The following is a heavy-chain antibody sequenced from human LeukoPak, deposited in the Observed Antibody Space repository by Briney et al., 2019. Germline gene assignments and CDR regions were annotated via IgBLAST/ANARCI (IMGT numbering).Heavy chain of an antibody. CDR1: GLIFIDYW. Sequence: GGSLRLSCEASGLIFIDYWVNWVRQGPGMGLEWVSRIKTDGSEASYGDSVKDRFVISIDNSKSMLFLQMNNLRADDTATYFCVRDVGPYGGSHGPDGGQGTLVIVSS. CDR3: VRDVGPYGGSHGPD. J-gene: IGHJ4*02. D-gene: IGHD1-26*01. V-gene: IGHV3-74*01. CDR2: IKTDGSEA.